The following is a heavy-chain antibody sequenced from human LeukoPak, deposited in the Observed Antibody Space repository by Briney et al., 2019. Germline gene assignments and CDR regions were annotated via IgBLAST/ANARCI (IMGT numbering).Heavy chain of an antibody. J-gene: IGHJ4*02. CDR1: GGSISSYY. V-gene: IGHV4-59*01. Sequence: SETLSLTCTVSGGSISSYYWSWIRQPPGKGLEWIGYFYYSGSTNYNPSLKSRVTISVDTSKNQFSLKLSSVTAADTAVYYCARALHYDILTGYLFDYWGQGTLVTVSS. CDR3: ARALHYDILTGYLFDY. CDR2: FYYSGST. D-gene: IGHD3-9*01.